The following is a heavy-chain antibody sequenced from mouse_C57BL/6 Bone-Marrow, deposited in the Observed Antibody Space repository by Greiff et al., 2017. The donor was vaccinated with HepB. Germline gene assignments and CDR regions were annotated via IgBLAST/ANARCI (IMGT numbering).Heavy chain of an antibody. V-gene: IGHV5-4*03. J-gene: IGHJ3*01. CDR1: GFTFSSYA. D-gene: IGHD4-1*01. Sequence: DVKLVESGGGLVKPGGSLKLSCAASGFTFSSYAMSWVRQTPEKRLEWVATISDGGSYTYYPDNVKGRFTISRDNAKNNLYLQMSHLKSEDTTMYYCARRLWAWFAYWGQGTLVTVSA. CDR3: ARRLWAWFAY. CDR2: ISDGGSYT.